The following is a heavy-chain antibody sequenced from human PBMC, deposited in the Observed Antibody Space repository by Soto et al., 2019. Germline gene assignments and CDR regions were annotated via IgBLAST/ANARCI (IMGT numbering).Heavy chain of an antibody. D-gene: IGHD4-17*01. CDR3: ARDLYGDRSAFDI. Sequence: QVQLQQWGAGLLKPSETLSLTCAVYGGSFSGYYWSWIRQPPGKGLEWIGEINHSGSTNYNPSLKSRVTISVDTSKNQFSLKLSSVTAADTAVYYCARDLYGDRSAFDIWGQGTMVTVSS. CDR2: INHSGST. J-gene: IGHJ3*02. CDR1: GGSFSGYY. V-gene: IGHV4-34*01.